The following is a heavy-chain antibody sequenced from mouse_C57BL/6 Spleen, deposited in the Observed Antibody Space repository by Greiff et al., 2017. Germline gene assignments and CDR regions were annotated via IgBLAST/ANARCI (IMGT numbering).Heavy chain of an antibody. CDR1: GYTFTDYN. J-gene: IGHJ4*01. V-gene: IGHV1-18*01. CDR2: INPNNGGT. D-gene: IGHD2-4*01. CDR3: AREDDYDNYAMDY. Sequence: EVQRVESGPELVKPGASVKIPCKASGYTFTDYNMDWVKQSHGKSLGWIGEINPNNGGTISNQKFKGKATLTVDKSSSKAYLELRSLTSEDTAVYYCAREDDYDNYAMDYWRQGTSVTVSS.